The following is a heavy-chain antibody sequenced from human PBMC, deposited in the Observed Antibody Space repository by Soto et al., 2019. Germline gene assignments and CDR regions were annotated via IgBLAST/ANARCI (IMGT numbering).Heavy chain of an antibody. D-gene: IGHD6-13*01. CDR2: IHTTDGT. J-gene: IGHJ4*02. V-gene: IGHV4-4*07. CDR1: GGSISSYY. Sequence: SETLSLTCTVSGGSISSYYWSWIRQPAGKGMEWIGRIHTTDGTNYNPSLKSRVTVSIDTSNNQFSLKLSSLTAADTAVYYCARALSSAAGLYFDFWGQGTLVTVSS. CDR3: ARALSSAAGLYFDF.